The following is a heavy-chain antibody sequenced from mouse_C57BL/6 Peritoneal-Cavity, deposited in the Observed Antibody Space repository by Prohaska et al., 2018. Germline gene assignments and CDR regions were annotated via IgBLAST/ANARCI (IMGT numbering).Heavy chain of an antibody. Sequence: EVKLLQSGGGLVQPGGSLKLSCAASGIDFSRYWMSWVRRAPGKGLEWMGEMNPDSSTRNYAASLKDKFIISRDNDKNTLYLERSKVRSEDTAHYYGGSTDWYVDVWGTGTTVTV. V-gene: IGHV4-1*01. D-gene: IGHD1-1*01. CDR1: GIDFSRYW. J-gene: IGHJ1*03. CDR2: MNPDSSTR. CDR3: GSTDWYVDV.